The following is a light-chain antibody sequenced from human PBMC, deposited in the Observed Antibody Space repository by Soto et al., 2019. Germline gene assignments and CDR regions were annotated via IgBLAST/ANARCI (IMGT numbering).Light chain of an antibody. J-gene: IGKJ1*01. V-gene: IGKV3-15*01. CDR1: QSVSSD. CDR3: QQYNTWPRT. Sequence: EIVMTQSPATLSVSPGERATLSCRASQSVSSDLAWYHQKPGQAPRLLIYGASTRATGIPARFSGSGSGTEFTLTINSLQSEDFDVYYCQQYNTWPRTFGQGTKVEIK. CDR2: GAS.